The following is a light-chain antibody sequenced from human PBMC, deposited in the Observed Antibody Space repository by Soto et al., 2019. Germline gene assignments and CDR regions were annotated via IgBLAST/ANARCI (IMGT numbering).Light chain of an antibody. CDR1: SSDVGYDNY. V-gene: IGLV2-14*01. J-gene: IGLJ3*02. Sequence: QSALTQPASVSGSPGQSITISCTGTSSDVGYDNYVSWFQQHPGKAPKLMIYEVSRRPSGVSNRFSGSKSANTASLTISGLQAEDEADYYCTSHTASSTWVFGGGTKHRP. CDR3: TSHTASSTWV. CDR2: EVS.